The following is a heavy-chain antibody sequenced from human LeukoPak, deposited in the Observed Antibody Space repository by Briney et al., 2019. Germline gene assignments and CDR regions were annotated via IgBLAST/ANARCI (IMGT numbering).Heavy chain of an antibody. D-gene: IGHD4-17*01. CDR3: ARGSDYGDYEPKFDY. CDR2: ISSSSSYI. Sequence: GGSLRLSCVVSGFTVSTNYMSWVRQAPGKGLEWVSSISSSSSYIYYADSVKGRFTISRDNAKNSLYLQMNSLRAEDTAVYYCARGSDYGDYEPKFDYWGQGTLVTVSS. V-gene: IGHV3-21*01. J-gene: IGHJ4*02. CDR1: GFTVSTNY.